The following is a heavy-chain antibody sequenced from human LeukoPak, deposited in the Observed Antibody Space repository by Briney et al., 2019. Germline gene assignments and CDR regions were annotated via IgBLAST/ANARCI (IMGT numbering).Heavy chain of an antibody. CDR2: ISGSGGST. CDR3: AKDHSGKEVYAFDI. CDR1: GFTFSSYA. J-gene: IGHJ3*02. D-gene: IGHD2-15*01. Sequence: GGSLRLSCAASGFTFSSYAVSWVRQAPGKGVVWVSAISGSGGSTYYADSVKGRFTISRDNSKNTLYLQMNSLRAEDTAVYYCAKDHSGKEVYAFDIWGQGTMVTVSS. V-gene: IGHV3-23*01.